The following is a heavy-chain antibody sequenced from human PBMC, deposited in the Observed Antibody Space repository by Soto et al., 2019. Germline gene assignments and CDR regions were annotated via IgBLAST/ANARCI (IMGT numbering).Heavy chain of an antibody. V-gene: IGHV1-46*01. CDR2: INPSGGST. CDR1: GYTFTSYC. D-gene: IGHD5-18*01. CDR3: AREGNSRGTAMVPNYYYYGMDV. Sequence: ASVKVSCNASGYTFTSYCMHWVRQAPGQGLEWMGIINPSGGSTSYAQKFQGRVAMTRDTSTSTVYMELSSLRSEDTAVYYCAREGNSRGTAMVPNYYYYGMDVWGQGTTVTVSS. J-gene: IGHJ6*02.